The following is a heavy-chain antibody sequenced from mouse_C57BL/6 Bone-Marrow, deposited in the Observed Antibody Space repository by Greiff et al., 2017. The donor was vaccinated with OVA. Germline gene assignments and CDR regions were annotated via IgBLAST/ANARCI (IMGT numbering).Heavy chain of an antibody. Sequence: QVQLQQPGAELVKPGASVKLSCKASGYTFTSYWMHWVKQRPGQGLEWIGMIHPNSGSTNDNEKFKSKATLTVDKSSSTAYMQLSSLTSEDSAVYYCARWRDYDATWGQGTTLTVSS. D-gene: IGHD2-4*01. CDR1: GYTFTSYW. CDR2: IHPNSGST. CDR3: ARWRDYDAT. J-gene: IGHJ2*01. V-gene: IGHV1-64*01.